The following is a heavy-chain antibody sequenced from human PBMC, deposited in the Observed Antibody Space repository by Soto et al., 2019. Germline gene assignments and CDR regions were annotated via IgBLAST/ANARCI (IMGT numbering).Heavy chain of an antibody. CDR2: ISGNGFST. CDR1: GFTFSNYA. D-gene: IGHD4-17*01. V-gene: IGHV3-64*02. Sequence: EVQLVESGEGSVQPGGSLRLSCAASGFTFSNYAMHWVRQAPGKGLEYVSAISGNGFSTYYGDSVRGRFIISRDNSKNTLYLQMGSLRAEDMAVYYCARGPSTVATWLDYWGQGTLVTVSS. J-gene: IGHJ4*02. CDR3: ARGPSTVATWLDY.